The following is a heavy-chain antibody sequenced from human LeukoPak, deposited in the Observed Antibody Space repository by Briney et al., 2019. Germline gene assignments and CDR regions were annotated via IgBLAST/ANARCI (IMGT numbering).Heavy chain of an antibody. CDR1: GFTFSTYW. J-gene: IGHJ4*02. D-gene: IGHD3-10*01. CDR3: AKEGLWFGEFDFDY. CDR2: ISGSGGST. V-gene: IGHV3-23*01. Sequence: GGSLRLSCAASGFTFSTYWMNWFRQTPGKGLEWVSAISGSGGSTYYADSVKGRFTISRDNSKNTLYLQMNSLRAEDTAVYYCAKEGLWFGEFDFDYWGQGTLVTVSS.